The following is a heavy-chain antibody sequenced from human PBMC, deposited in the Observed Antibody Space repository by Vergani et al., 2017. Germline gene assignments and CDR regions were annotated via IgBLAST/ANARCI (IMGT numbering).Heavy chain of an antibody. CDR2: ICHTEDT. CDR3: ATIGYRRWGYYFDY. Sequence: QVQLQESGPGLVKPPGTLSLPCAVSGDSISSNNCWTWVRQPLGKGLEWIGEICHTEDTKYSPSLKSRVTVSVDESRNLFSLRLNAVTAADTAVYYCATIGYRRWGYYFDYWGQGILVTVSS. CDR1: GDSISSNNC. J-gene: IGHJ4*02. V-gene: IGHV4-4*03. D-gene: IGHD2-2*02.